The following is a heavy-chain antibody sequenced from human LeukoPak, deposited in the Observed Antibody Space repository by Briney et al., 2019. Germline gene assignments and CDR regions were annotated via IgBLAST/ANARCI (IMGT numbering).Heavy chain of an antibody. CDR1: GYTFTGYY. V-gene: IGHV1-2*06. Sequence: GASVKVSCKASGYTFTGYYMHWVRQAPGQGLEWMGRINPNSGGTNYAQKFQGRVTMTRDTSISTAYMELSRLRSDDTAVYCCARDRSSSSWYSDFDYWGQGTLVTVSS. CDR2: INPNSGGT. D-gene: IGHD6-13*01. J-gene: IGHJ4*02. CDR3: ARDRSSSSWYSDFDY.